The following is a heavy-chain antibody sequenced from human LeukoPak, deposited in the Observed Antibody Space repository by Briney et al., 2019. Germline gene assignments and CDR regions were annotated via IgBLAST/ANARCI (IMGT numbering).Heavy chain of an antibody. CDR2: ISSSSSYI. V-gene: IGHV3-21*01. CDR3: ARPKGTDCSNGVFYKGDV. Sequence: TLRPSSAPSVFTPRSYSTNWVRQAPGKGLEWVSSISSSSSYIYYADSVKGPFTISRDNAKNSLYMQMSSLRAEDTAVYYCARPKGTDCSNGVFYKGDVWGKGTTVTVSP. J-gene: IGHJ6*04. CDR1: VFTPRSYS. D-gene: IGHD2-8*01.